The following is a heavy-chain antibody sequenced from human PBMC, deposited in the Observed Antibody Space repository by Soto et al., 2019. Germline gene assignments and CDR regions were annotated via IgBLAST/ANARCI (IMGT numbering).Heavy chain of an antibody. CDR2: INPNSGGT. V-gene: IGHV1-2*04. Sequence: GASVKVSCKASGYTFTGYYMHWVRQAPGQGHEWMGWINPNSGGTNYAQKFQGWVTMTRDTSISTAYMELSRLRSDDTAVYYCARGEVTIFGVVGPNWFDPWGQGTLVTVSS. CDR3: ARGEVTIFGVVGPNWFDP. CDR1: GYTFTGYY. J-gene: IGHJ5*02. D-gene: IGHD3-3*01.